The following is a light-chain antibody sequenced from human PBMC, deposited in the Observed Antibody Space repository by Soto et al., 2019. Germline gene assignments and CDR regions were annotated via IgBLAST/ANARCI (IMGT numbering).Light chain of an antibody. J-gene: IGLJ3*02. Sequence: QSALPQPASVSGSPGQSITISCTGTSSDVGGYHYVSWYQQHPGKAPKLMIYDVTKRPSGVYNRCSGSKSGNTASLTIPWLPAEDEADYCCSSYTSSSTPLVLGGGTK. V-gene: IGLV2-14*01. CDR3: SSYTSSSTPLV. CDR2: DVT. CDR1: SSDVGGYHY.